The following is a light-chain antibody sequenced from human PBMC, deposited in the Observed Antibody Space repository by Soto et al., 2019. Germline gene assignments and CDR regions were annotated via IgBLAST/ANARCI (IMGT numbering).Light chain of an antibody. J-gene: IGKJ4*01. V-gene: IGKV1-12*01. Sequence: DIQMTQSPSSVSASVGDRVSITCRASQGISNWLAWYQQKPGRAPKLLIYTGSSLQSGVPSRFSGTGSGTDVPLTISSVQPEDVASYWCQQYNIFPLTFGGGNKVEMK. CDR3: QQYNIFPLT. CDR2: TGS. CDR1: QGISNW.